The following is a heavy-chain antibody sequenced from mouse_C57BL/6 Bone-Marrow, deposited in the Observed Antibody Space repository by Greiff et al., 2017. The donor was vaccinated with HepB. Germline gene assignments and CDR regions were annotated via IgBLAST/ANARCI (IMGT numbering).Heavy chain of an antibody. D-gene: IGHD3-2*02. J-gene: IGHJ2*01. Sequence: VQLQQPGAELVKPGASVKMSCKASGYTFTSYWITWVKQRPGQGLEWIGDIYPGSGSTNYNEKFKSKATLTVDTSSSTAYMQLSSLTSEDSAVYYCASPRTAQVFFDYWGQGTTLTVSS. V-gene: IGHV1-55*01. CDR2: IYPGSGST. CDR1: GYTFTSYW. CDR3: ASPRTAQVFFDY.